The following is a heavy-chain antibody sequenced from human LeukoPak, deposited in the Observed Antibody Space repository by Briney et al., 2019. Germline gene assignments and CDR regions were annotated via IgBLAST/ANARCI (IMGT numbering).Heavy chain of an antibody. D-gene: IGHD5-18*01. CDR1: GFTFSSYE. CDR3: ARGGVSEGTAMAN. J-gene: IGHJ4*02. Sequence: GGSLRLSCAASGFTFSSYEMNWVRQAPGKGLEWVSYISSSGSTIYYADSVKGRFTISRDNAKNSLYLQMNSLRAEDTAVYYCARGGVSEGTAMANWGQGTLVTVSS. V-gene: IGHV3-48*03. CDR2: ISSSGSTI.